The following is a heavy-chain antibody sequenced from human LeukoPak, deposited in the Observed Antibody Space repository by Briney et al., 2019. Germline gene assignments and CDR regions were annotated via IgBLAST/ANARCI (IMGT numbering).Heavy chain of an antibody. D-gene: IGHD3-9*01. CDR3: ARDQRYYDILTGYSYDAFDI. Sequence: SETLSLTCTVSGGSISSGGYYWSWIRQHPGKGLEWIGYIYYSGSTYYNPSLKSRVTISVDTSKNQFSLKLSSVTAADTAVYYCARDQRYYDILTGYSYDAFDIWGQGTMVTVSS. V-gene: IGHV4-31*03. CDR1: GGSISSGGYY. CDR2: IYYSGST. J-gene: IGHJ3*02.